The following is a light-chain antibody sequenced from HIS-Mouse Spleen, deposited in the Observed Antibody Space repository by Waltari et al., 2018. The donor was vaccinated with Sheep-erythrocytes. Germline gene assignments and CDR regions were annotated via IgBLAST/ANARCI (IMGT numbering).Light chain of an antibody. CDR2: DVS. J-gene: IGLJ1*01. CDR3: CSYAGSYNHV. V-gene: IGLV2-11*01. Sequence: QSALTQPRSVSGSPGQSVTISCTGTSSDVGGYNYVSWYQQHPGKAPKLILYDVSKRPAGVPDRFAGSKSGNTASPTIAGIQAEDEADYSCCSYAGSYNHVFATGTKVTVL. CDR1: SSDVGGYNY.